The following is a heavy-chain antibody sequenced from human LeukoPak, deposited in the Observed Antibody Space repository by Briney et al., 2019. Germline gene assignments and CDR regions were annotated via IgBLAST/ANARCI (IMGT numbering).Heavy chain of an antibody. J-gene: IGHJ4*02. V-gene: IGHV3-66*02. CDR1: GFTVSTNY. CDR3: AKISGIAVAGTIRLDNY. CDR2: IYSGGET. Sequence: PGGSLRLSCAASGFTVSTNYMTWVRQAPGKGLEWVSVIYSGGETYYADPVKGRFTISRDNSKNTLYLQMISLRAEDTAVYYCAKISGIAVAGTIRLDNYWGQGTLVTVSS. D-gene: IGHD6-19*01.